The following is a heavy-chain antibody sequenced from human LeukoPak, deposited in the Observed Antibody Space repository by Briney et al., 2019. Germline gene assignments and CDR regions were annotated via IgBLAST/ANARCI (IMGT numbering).Heavy chain of an antibody. D-gene: IGHD6-19*01. CDR3: ARHNGQQWLFYYFDY. J-gene: IGHJ4*02. V-gene: IGHV4-34*01. CDR1: GGSFSGYY. CDR2: INHSGST. Sequence: SETLSLTCAVYGGSFSGYYWSWIRQPPGKGLEWIWEINHSGSTNYNPSLKSRVTISVDTSKNQFSLKLSSVTAADTAVYYCARHNGQQWLFYYFDYWGQGTLVTVSS.